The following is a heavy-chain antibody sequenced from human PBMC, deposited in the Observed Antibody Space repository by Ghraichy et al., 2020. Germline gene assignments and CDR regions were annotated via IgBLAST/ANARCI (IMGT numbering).Heavy chain of an antibody. CDR3: ARYWGGYGLCSSIDF. Sequence: SETLSLTCGVHGGAFAGYYWTWLRQPPGKALEWIGEISHGGETHYNPSLNSRVTVSLIRSKNQFSLNLTSVTASDTAIYYCARYWGGYGLCSSIDFWGQGILVSVS. CDR1: GGAFAGYY. J-gene: IGHJ4*02. V-gene: IGHV4-34*10. D-gene: IGHD5-12*01. CDR2: ISHGGET.